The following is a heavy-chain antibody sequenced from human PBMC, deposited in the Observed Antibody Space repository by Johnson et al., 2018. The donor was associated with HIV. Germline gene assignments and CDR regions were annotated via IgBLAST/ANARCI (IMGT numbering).Heavy chain of an antibody. D-gene: IGHD6-13*01. CDR1: GFIVRITY. CDR3: AKDQWSSSWTNDAFDI. V-gene: IGHV3-66*01. J-gene: IGHJ3*02. CDR2: IGTAGDT. Sequence: VQLVESGGGLVQPGGSLRLSCAASGFIVRITYMSWVRQAPGKGLEWVSVIGTAGDTYYPGSVKGRFTISRDNSKNTLYLQMNSLRAEDTAVYYCAKDQWSSSWTNDAFDIWGQGTMVTVSS.